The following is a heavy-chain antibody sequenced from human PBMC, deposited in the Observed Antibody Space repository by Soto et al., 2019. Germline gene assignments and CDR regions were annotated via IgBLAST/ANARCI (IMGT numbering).Heavy chain of an antibody. CDR3: TRGINRYSSAPGSRYFDY. Sequence: GGSLRLSCTASGFTFGDYAMSWFRQAPGKGLEWVGFIRSKAYGGTTEYAASVKGRFTISRDDSKSIAYLQMNSLKTEDTAVYYFTRGINRYSSAPGSRYFDYWGQGTLVTVSS. CDR1: GFTFGDYA. D-gene: IGHD6-19*01. V-gene: IGHV3-49*03. CDR2: IRSKAYGGTT. J-gene: IGHJ4*02.